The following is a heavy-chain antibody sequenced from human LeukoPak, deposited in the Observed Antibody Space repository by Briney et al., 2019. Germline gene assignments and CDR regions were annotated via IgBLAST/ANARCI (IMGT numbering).Heavy chain of an antibody. V-gene: IGHV4-30-4*01. Sequence: SETLSLTCTVSGGSISSGDYYWSWIRQPPGKGLEWIGYIYYSGSTYYNPSLKSRVTISVDTSKNQFSLKLSSVTAADTAVYYCARGHDYVWGSYRPQGGYFYYGMDVWGQGTTVTVSS. CDR1: GGSISSGDYY. CDR2: IYYSGST. D-gene: IGHD3-16*02. CDR3: ARGHDYVWGSYRPQGGYFYYGMDV. J-gene: IGHJ6*02.